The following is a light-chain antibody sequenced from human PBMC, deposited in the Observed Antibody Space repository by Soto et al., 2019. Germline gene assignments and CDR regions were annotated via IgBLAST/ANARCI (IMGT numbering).Light chain of an antibody. V-gene: IGLV2-23*01. Sequence: QSVLTQPASVSGSPGQSITISCTGTSSDVGSYNLVSWYQQHPGKAPKLMIYEGSKRPSGVSNRFSGSTSGNTASLTISGLQAEDEADYYCCSYAGSSTYVFGTGTKLTV. CDR1: SSDVGSYNL. CDR3: CSYAGSSTYV. J-gene: IGLJ1*01. CDR2: EGS.